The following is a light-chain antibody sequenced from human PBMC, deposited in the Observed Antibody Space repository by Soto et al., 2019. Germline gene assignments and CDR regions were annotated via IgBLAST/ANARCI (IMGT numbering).Light chain of an antibody. CDR2: WAS. CDR3: QQYYDSPLT. J-gene: IGKJ4*01. V-gene: IGKV4-1*01. Sequence: DIVMTQSPDSLAVSLGERATINCKSSQSVLYSSNNKNYLTWYQQKPGQPPKLLISWASTRESGVPERFSGSGSGTDFTLTISSLQAEDVAVYYCQQYYDSPLTFGGGTKVRSN. CDR1: QSVLYSSNNKNY.